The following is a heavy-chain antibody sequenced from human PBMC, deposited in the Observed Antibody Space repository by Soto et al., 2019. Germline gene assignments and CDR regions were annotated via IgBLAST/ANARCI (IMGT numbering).Heavy chain of an antibody. CDR3: AKDMLSGGMITFGGVIVKLYFDY. CDR2: ISGSGGST. CDR1: GFTFSSYA. D-gene: IGHD3-16*02. J-gene: IGHJ4*02. Sequence: GGSLRLSCAASGFTFSSYAMSWVRQAPGKGLEWVSAISGSGGSTYYADSVKGRFTISRDNSKNTLYLQMNRLRAEDTAVYYCAKDMLSGGMITFGGVIVKLYFDYWGQGTLVTVSS. V-gene: IGHV3-23*01.